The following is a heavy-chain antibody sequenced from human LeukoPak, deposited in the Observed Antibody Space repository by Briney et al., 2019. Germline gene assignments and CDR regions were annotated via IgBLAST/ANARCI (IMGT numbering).Heavy chain of an antibody. D-gene: IGHD3-10*01. V-gene: IGHV1-69*06. Sequence: SVKVSCKASGGTFSSYAINWVRQAPGQGLEWMGGIIPIFGTANYAQKFQGRVTITADKSTSTAYMELSSLRSEDTAVYYCARVQRITMVRGVPGPLDWGQGTLVTVSS. J-gene: IGHJ4*02. CDR1: GGTFSSYA. CDR2: IIPIFGTA. CDR3: ARVQRITMVRGVPGPLD.